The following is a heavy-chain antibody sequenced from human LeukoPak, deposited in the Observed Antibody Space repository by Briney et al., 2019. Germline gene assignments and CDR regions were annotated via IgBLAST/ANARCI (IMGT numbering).Heavy chain of an antibody. CDR1: GGSISSYY. CDR3: ARDPGWFDP. CDR2: IYYSGST. V-gene: IGHV4-59*01. D-gene: IGHD3-10*01. Sequence: SETLSLTCTVSGGSISSYYWSWIRQPPGKGLEWIGYIYYSGSTNYNPSLKSRVTISVDTSKNQFSLKLSSVTAADAAVYYCARDPGWFDPWGQGTLVTVSS. J-gene: IGHJ5*02.